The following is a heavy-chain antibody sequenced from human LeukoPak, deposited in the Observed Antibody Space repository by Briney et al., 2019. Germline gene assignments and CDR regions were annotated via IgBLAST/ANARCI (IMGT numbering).Heavy chain of an antibody. CDR2: IDTTTGNP. J-gene: IGHJ4*02. D-gene: IGHD3-10*01. CDR1: GYPFSAHF. V-gene: IGHV7-4-1*02. Sequence: ASVKVSCKASGYPFSAHFLNWVRQAPGQGLEWMGNIDTTTGNPRYAQDFTGRFVFSLDTSVSTAYLQITSLKADDTAAYYCVRGTPTPGMDYWGQGTQVAVSS. CDR3: VRGTPTPGMDY.